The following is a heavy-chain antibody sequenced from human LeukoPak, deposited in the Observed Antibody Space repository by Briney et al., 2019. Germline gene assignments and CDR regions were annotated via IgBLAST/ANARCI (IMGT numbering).Heavy chain of an antibody. CDR2: IYYSGST. CDR1: GGSLSSRSYY. CDR3: ASFYCSGGSCYQYYYYYYMDV. J-gene: IGHJ6*03. V-gene: IGHV4-39*01. D-gene: IGHD2-15*01. Sequence: SETLSLTCTVSGGSLSSRSYYWGWVRQPPGRGLEWIGIIYYSGSTYSNPSLRSRVTISVDTSKNQFSLKLSSVTAADTAVYYCASFYCSGGSCYQYYYYYYMDVWGKGTTVTISS.